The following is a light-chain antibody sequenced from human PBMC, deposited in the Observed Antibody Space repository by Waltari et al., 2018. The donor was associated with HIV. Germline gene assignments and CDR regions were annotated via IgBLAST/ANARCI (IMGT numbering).Light chain of an antibody. CDR3: CAYAGITTYVI. CDR1: SSDVGGYNL. V-gene: IGLV2-23*02. J-gene: IGLJ2*01. CDR2: EVS. Sequence: QSALTQPASVSGSPGQSITISCTGTSSDVGGYNLVSWYQQHPGKAPKLMIYEVSKRPSGVSNRFSGSKSGNTASLTISGLQAEDEADDYCCAYAGITTYVIFGGGTKLTVL.